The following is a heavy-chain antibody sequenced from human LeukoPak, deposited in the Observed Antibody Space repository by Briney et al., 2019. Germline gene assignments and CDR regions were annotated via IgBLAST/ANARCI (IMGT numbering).Heavy chain of an antibody. D-gene: IGHD6-13*01. J-gene: IGHJ6*02. Sequence: SETLSLTCTVSGGSISSYYWSWIRQPPGKGLEWIGYIYYSGSTNYNPSLKSRVTISVDTSKNQFSLKLSSVTAADTAVYYCARWASLGLSSRNWNGMDVWGQGTTVTVSS. CDR2: IYYSGST. CDR1: GGSISSYY. CDR3: ARWASLGLSSRNWNGMDV. V-gene: IGHV4-59*08.